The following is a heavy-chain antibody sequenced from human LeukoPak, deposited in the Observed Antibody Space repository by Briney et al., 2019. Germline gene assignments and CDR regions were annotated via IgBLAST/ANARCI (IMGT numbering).Heavy chain of an antibody. CDR3: ARGGDSSGYYLLDAFDI. CDR1: GGSFSGYY. D-gene: IGHD3-22*01. Sequence: SEPLPFTCAAYGGSFSGYYWSWIRQPPGKRLEWIGEIKHSGTTNYNPSLTSRVTISVDTSKNQCSLKLSSVTAADTAVYYWARGGDSSGYYLLDAFDIWGQGTMVTVSS. J-gene: IGHJ3*02. V-gene: IGHV4-34*01. CDR2: IKHSGTT.